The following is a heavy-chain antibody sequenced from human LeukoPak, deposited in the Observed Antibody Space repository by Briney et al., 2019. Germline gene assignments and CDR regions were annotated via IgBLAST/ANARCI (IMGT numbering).Heavy chain of an antibody. CDR1: GGSISSYY. J-gene: IGHJ4*02. CDR2: IYTSGST. CDR3: ARGGNTAIVY. Sequence: PSETLSLTCTVSGGSISSYYCSWIRQPAGRGLEWIGRIYTSGSTNYNPSLKSRVTISVDTSENQFSLKLSSVTAADTAVYYCARGGNTAIVYWGQGTLVTVSS. D-gene: IGHD5-18*01. V-gene: IGHV4-4*07.